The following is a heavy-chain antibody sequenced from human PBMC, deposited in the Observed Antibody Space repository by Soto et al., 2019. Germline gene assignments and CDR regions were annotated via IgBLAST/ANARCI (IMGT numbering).Heavy chain of an antibody. CDR3: AREGAAPYYYYGMDV. Sequence: PSETLSLTCTVSGGSISSYYWSWIRQPPGKGLEWIGYIYYSGSTNYNPSLKSRATISVDTSKNQFTLKLSSVTAADTAVYYCAREGAAPYYYYGMDVWGQGTTVTVSS. D-gene: IGHD6-6*01. CDR1: GGSISSYY. J-gene: IGHJ6*02. CDR2: IYYSGST. V-gene: IGHV4-59*12.